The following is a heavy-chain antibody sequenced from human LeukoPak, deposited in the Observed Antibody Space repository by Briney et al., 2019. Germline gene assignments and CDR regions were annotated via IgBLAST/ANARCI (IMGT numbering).Heavy chain of an antibody. J-gene: IGHJ4*02. CDR2: ISAYNGNT. V-gene: IGHV1-18*01. CDR3: ARIAAAGPIFDY. D-gene: IGHD6-13*01. Sequence: VASVNVSCKASGYTFTGYGISWVRQAPGQGLEWMGWISAYNGNTNYAQKLQGRVTMTTDTSTSTAYMELRSLRSDDTAVYYCARIAAAGPIFDYWGQGTLVTVSS. CDR1: GYTFTGYG.